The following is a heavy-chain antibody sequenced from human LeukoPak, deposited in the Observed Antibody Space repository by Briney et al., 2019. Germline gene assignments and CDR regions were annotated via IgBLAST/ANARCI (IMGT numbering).Heavy chain of an antibody. Sequence: SETLSLTCAVSGGSISSGGYSWSWIRQPPGKGLEWIGYIYHSGSTYYNPSLKSRVTISVDRSKNQFSLKLSSVTAADTAVYYCARLTVTPYYGMDVWGQGTTVTVSS. CDR2: IYHSGST. D-gene: IGHD4-17*01. CDR3: ARLTVTPYYGMDV. CDR1: GGSISSGGYS. J-gene: IGHJ6*02. V-gene: IGHV4-30-2*01.